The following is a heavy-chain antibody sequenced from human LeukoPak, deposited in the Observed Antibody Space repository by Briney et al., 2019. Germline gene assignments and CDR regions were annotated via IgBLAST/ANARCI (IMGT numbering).Heavy chain of an antibody. CDR3: ATNSIRYCSGGSCYQVSDY. V-gene: IGHV4-4*02. J-gene: IGHJ4*02. CDR1: GGSISSNNW. Sequence: PSETLSLTCAVSGGSISSNNWWSWVRQPPGKGLEWIGEIYHSGSTNYNPSLKSRVTISVDKSKKQFSLKLSSVTAADTAVYYCATNSIRYCSGGSCYQVSDYWGQGTLVTVSS. D-gene: IGHD2-15*01. CDR2: IYHSGST.